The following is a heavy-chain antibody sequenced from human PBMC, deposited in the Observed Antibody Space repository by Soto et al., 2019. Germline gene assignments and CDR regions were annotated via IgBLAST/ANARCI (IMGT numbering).Heavy chain of an antibody. CDR3: AKDLLTTTVTTVRY. D-gene: IGHD4-17*01. V-gene: IGHV3-30*18. J-gene: IGHJ4*02. CDR2: ISYHGSDK. Sequence: QVQLVESGGGVVQPGRSLRLSCAASGFTFSNYGMHWVRQAPGKGLEWVAVISYHGSDKYYADSVKARFTISRDNSKTTLYLQMASLRAEDTAVSSCAKDLLTTTVTTVRYWGQGTLVTVSS. CDR1: GFTFSNYG.